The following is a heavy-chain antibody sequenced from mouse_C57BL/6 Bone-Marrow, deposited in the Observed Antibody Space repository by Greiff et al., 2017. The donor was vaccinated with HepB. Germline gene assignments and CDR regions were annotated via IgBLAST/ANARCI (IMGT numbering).Heavy chain of an antibody. Sequence: DVMLVESGGGLVQPKGSLKLSCAASGFTFNTYAMHWVRQAPGKGLEWVARIRSKSSNYATYYADSVKDRFTISRDDSQSMLYLQMNNLKTEDTAMYYCVRESPYYYGSSYGYFDYWGQGTTLTVSS. CDR2: IRSKSSNYAT. CDR1: GFTFNTYA. J-gene: IGHJ2*01. CDR3: VRESPYYYGSSYGYFDY. V-gene: IGHV10-3*01. D-gene: IGHD1-1*01.